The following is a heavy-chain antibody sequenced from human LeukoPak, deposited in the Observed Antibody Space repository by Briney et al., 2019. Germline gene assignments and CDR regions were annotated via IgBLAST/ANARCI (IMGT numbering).Heavy chain of an antibody. V-gene: IGHV4-4*07. CDR3: ARRSYDILTGYFPFDY. J-gene: IGHJ4*02. CDR1: GGSISSYY. Sequence: SETLSLTCTVSGGSISSYYWSWIRQPAGKGLEWIGRIYTSGSTNYNPSLKSRVTMSVDTSKNQFSLKLSSVTAADTAVYYCARRSYDILTGYFPFDYWGQGTLVTVSS. CDR2: IYTSGST. D-gene: IGHD3-9*01.